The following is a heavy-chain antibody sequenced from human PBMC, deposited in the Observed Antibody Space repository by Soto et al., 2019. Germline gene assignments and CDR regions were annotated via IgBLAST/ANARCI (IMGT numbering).Heavy chain of an antibody. CDR2: IIPIIGAP. Sequence: VELAQSGAEVKKPGSSVKVSCTTSGDILSGYTFSWVRQAPGQGLEWIGRIIPIIGAPFSTQKFQDRVAFTAAISTNTVYRDLRSSTSEDTSVDYCARVYGTTDWTRGRDVWGKGTTVTVSS. CDR3: ARVYGTTDWTRGRDV. J-gene: IGHJ6*04. D-gene: IGHD2-8*01. V-gene: IGHV1-69*08. CDR1: GDILSGYT.